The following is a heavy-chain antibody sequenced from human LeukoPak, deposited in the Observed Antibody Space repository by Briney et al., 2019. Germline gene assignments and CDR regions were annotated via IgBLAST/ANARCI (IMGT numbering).Heavy chain of an antibody. CDR3: ARGAPGY. V-gene: IGHV4-34*01. Sequence: SETLSLTCAVYGGSFSGYQWTWIRQPPGKGLEWIGVINHSGSTNYNPSLKSRVTISVDTSKNQFSLKLSSVTAADTAVYYCARGAPGYWGQGTLVTVSS. J-gene: IGHJ4*02. CDR1: GGSFSGYQ. CDR2: INHSGST.